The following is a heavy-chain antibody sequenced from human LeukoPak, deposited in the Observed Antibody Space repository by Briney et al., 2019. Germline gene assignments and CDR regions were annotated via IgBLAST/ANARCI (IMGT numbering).Heavy chain of an antibody. D-gene: IGHD3-10*01. CDR1: GFTFSSYG. Sequence: PGGSLRLSCAASGFTFSSYGMHWVRQAPGKGLEWVAFIRYDGSNKYYADSVKGRFTISRDNSKNTLYLQMNSLRAEDTAVYYCAKDGTVLLWFGEQSVDVWGKGTTVTISS. CDR3: AKDGTVLLWFGEQSVDV. V-gene: IGHV3-30*02. J-gene: IGHJ6*04. CDR2: IRYDGSNK.